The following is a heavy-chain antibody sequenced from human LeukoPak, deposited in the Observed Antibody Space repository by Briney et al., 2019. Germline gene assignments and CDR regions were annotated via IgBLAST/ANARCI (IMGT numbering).Heavy chain of an antibody. CDR1: GYTFTGYY. CDR3: AISDSSGCY. D-gene: IGHD6-19*01. CDR2: INPSSGGT. J-gene: IGHJ4*02. V-gene: IGHV1-2*02. Sequence: ASVKVSCKASGYTFTGYYMHWVRQAPGQGLEWMGWINPSSGGTNYEQKFQGRVTMTRDTSISTAYMELSRLRSDDTAVYYCAISDSSGCYWGQGTLVTVSS.